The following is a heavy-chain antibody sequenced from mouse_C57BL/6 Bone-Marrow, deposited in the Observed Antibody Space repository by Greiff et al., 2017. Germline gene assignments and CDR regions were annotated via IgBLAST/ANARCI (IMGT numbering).Heavy chain of an antibody. CDR2: IHTSDSDT. J-gene: IGHJ2*01. V-gene: IGHV1-74*01. CDR3: AIRGY. CDR1: GYTFTSYW. Sequence: VKLQQPGAELVKPGASVKVSCKASGYTFTSYWLHWVKQRTGQGLEWIGRIHTSDSDTNSHQKFKGKATLTVDKSSSTAYIRLSSLTSEESAVYYCAIRGYWGQGTTLTVSS.